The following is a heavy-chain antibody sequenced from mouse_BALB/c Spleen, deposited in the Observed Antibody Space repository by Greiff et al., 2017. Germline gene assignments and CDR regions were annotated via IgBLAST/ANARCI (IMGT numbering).Heavy chain of an antibody. CDR1: GYTFTDYA. V-gene: IGHV1S137*01. CDR2: ISTYYGDA. CDR3: ARSGDYDGGYFDV. Sequence: VQLQQSGAELVRPGVSVKISCKGSGYTFTDYAMHWVKQSHAKSLEWIGVISTYYGDASYNQKFKGKATMTVDKSSSTAYMELARLTSEDSAIYYCARSGDYDGGYFDVWGAGTTVTVSS. D-gene: IGHD2-4*01. J-gene: IGHJ1*01.